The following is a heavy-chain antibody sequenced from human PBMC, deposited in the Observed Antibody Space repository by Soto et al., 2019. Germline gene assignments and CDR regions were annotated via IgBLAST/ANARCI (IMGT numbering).Heavy chain of an antibody. CDR3: AKDLSLNFAPCVLEHYYGMDV. Sequence: QVQLVESGGGVVQPGRSLRLSCAASGFTFSSYGMHWVRQAPGKGLEWVAVISYDGSNKYYADSVKGRFTISRDNSKNTLYLQMNSLRAEDTAVYYCAKDLSLNFAPCVLEHYYGMDVW. J-gene: IGHJ6*01. V-gene: IGHV3-30*18. CDR1: GFTFSSYG. D-gene: IGHD3-3*02. CDR2: ISYDGSNK.